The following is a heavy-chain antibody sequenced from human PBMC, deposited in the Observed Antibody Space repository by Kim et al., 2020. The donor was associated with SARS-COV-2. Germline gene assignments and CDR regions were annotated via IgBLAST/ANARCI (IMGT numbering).Heavy chain of an antibody. D-gene: IGHD3-22*01. Sequence: GGSLRLSCAASGLTFSSYGMHWVRQAPGKGLEWVAVISYDGSNKYYADSEKGRFTISRDNSKNTLYLQMNSLSAEDTAIYYCARGKNYYDSSGYKDAFDIWGQGTMVTVSS. CDR2: ISYDGSNK. CDR3: ARGKNYYDSSGYKDAFDI. CDR1: GLTFSSYG. V-gene: IGHV3-30*03. J-gene: IGHJ3*02.